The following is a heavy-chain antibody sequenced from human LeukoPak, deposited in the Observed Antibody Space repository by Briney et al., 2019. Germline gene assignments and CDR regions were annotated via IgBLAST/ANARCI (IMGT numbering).Heavy chain of an antibody. CDR3: ARHYDGGAKLRLDY. Sequence: KPSETLSLTCTVSGASISGYFWSWIRQPPGKGPEWIWFIHYSGSANYNPSLESRLTTSADTSKNQFSLKLSSVVAADTAVYYCARHYDGGAKLRLDYWGRGTLVTVSS. CDR1: GASISGYF. J-gene: IGHJ4*02. V-gene: IGHV4-59*08. D-gene: IGHD3-22*01. CDR2: IHYSGSA.